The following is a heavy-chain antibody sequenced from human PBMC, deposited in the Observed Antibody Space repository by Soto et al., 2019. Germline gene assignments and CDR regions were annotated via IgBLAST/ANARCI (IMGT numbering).Heavy chain of an antibody. CDR3: LRLHATAVNFCAVREADYYYYYMDV. CDR2: IYPGDSDT. J-gene: IGHJ6*03. D-gene: IGHD4-17*01. V-gene: IGHV5-51*01. Sequence: PGESLKISCKGSGYSFTSYWIGWVRQMPGKGLEWMGIIYPGDSDTRYSPSFQGQVTISADKSISTAYLQWSSLKASDTAMYYCLRLHATAVNFCAVREADYYYYYMDVWGKGTTVTVSS. CDR1: GYSFTSYW.